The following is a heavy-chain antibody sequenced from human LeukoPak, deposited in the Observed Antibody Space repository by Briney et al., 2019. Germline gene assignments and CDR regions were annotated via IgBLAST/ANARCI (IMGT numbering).Heavy chain of an antibody. J-gene: IGHJ4*02. V-gene: IGHV1-2*02. Sequence: ASVKVSCKASGYTFTGYYMHWVRQAPGLGFEWMGWINPKSGGTSYPQKFQGRLTMTRGTSISTAYMELSRLRSDDTAVYYCVPSANYYYFDYWGQGTLVTVSS. CDR3: VPSANYYYFDY. CDR2: INPKSGGT. D-gene: IGHD4/OR15-4a*01. CDR1: GYTFTGYY.